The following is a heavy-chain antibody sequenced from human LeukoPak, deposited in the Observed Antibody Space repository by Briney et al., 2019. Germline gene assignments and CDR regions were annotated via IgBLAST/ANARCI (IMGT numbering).Heavy chain of an antibody. D-gene: IGHD4-23*01. CDR2: IYYSGST. Sequence: SQTLSLTCTVSGGSISSGGYYWSWIRQHPGKGLEWIGYIYYSGSTYYDPSLKSRVTISVDTSKNQFSLKPSSVTAADTAVYYCARAPVVDDAFDIWGQGTMVTVSS. V-gene: IGHV4-31*03. J-gene: IGHJ3*02. CDR1: GGSISSGGYY. CDR3: ARAPVVDDAFDI.